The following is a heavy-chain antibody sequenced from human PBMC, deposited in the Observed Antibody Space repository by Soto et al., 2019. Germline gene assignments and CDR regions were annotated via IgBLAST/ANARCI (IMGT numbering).Heavy chain of an antibody. Sequence: SETLSLTCTVSGGSISSSSYYWGWIRQPPGKGLEWIGSIYYSGSTSYNPSLKSRVTISVDTSKNQFSLKLSSVTAADTAVYYCARRDNLLLFDYWGQGTLVTVSS. CDR3: ARRDNLLLFDY. CDR1: GGSISSSSYY. J-gene: IGHJ4*02. V-gene: IGHV4-39*01. D-gene: IGHD2-15*01. CDR2: IYYSGST.